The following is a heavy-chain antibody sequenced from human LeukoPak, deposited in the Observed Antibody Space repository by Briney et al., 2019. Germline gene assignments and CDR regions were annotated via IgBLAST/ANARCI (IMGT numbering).Heavy chain of an antibody. V-gene: IGHV3-30*18. D-gene: IGHD6-19*01. CDR3: AKGGYSSGWYSKYYYYMDV. CDR2: ISYDGSNK. J-gene: IGHJ6*03. Sequence: GGSLRLSCAASGFTFSAFAMIWVRQPPGKGLEWVAVISYDGSNKYYADSVKGRFTISRDNSKNTLYLQMNSLRAEDTAVYYCAKGGYSSGWYSKYYYYMDVWGKGTTVTVSS. CDR1: GFTFSAFA.